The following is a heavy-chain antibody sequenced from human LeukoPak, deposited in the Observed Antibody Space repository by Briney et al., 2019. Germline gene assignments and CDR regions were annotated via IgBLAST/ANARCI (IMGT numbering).Heavy chain of an antibody. Sequence: SETLSLTCTVSDTSINTYYWGWIRQPPGKGLEWIGSIYYSGNTYYNASLKSQVSISIDTSKNQFSLKLTSVTAADTAVYYCARQTGSGLFILPGGQGTLVTVSS. V-gene: IGHV4-39*01. J-gene: IGHJ4*02. CDR1: DTSINTYY. D-gene: IGHD3/OR15-3a*01. CDR3: ARQTGSGLFILP. CDR2: IYYSGNT.